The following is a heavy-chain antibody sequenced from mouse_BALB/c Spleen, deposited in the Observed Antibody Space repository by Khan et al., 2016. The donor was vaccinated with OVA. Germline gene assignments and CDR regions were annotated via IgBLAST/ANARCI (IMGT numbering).Heavy chain of an antibody. J-gene: IGHJ2*01. Sequence: QVQLQQPGAELVKAGASVKMSCKASGYTFTRYWMHWVKQRLGQGLEWFAETNPTNGRTYYNEKFKSKATLTVDNSSSTAYMLLSGPTFEDSAVYYGARIKKIVATYFDYWGQGTTLTVSS. CDR2: TNPTNGRT. V-gene: IGHV1S81*02. CDR1: GYTFTRYW. D-gene: IGHD1-1*01. CDR3: ARIKKIVATYFDY.